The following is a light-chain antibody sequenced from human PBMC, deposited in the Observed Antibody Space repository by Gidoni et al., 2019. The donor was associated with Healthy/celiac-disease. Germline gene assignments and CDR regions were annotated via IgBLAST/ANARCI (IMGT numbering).Light chain of an antibody. J-gene: IGKJ2*01. CDR2: DAA. Sequence: EIVLTQSPATLSLSPGERATLSCRASQSVSSYLAWYQQKPGQAPRLLIYDAANRATGLPARFSGSGSGTDFTLTISSLEPEDFAVYYCQQRSNWPPEYTFGHGDQAGDQT. V-gene: IGKV3-11*01. CDR1: QSVSSY. CDR3: QQRSNWPPEYT.